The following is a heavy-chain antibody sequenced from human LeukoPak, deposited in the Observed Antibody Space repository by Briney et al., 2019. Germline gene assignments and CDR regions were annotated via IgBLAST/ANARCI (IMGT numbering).Heavy chain of an antibody. V-gene: IGHV1-46*01. D-gene: IGHD3-22*01. CDR3: ARALSDSSGYP. J-gene: IGHJ5*02. CDR2: INPSGGST. CDR1: GYIFTTYY. Sequence: GASVKVSCKALGYIFTTYYVHWVRQAPGQGLEWMGKINPSGGSTSYAQQFQGRVTMTRDTSTRTVYMELSSLRSEDTAVYYCARALSDSSGYPWGQGTLVTVSS.